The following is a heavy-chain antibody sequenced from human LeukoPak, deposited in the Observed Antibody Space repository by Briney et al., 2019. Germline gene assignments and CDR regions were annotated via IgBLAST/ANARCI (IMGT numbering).Heavy chain of an antibody. CDR2: ISAYNGNT. CDR3: ARDKAVTTEVTQHFQH. Sequence: ASVKVSCKASGYTFTSYGISWVRQAPGQGLEWMGWISAYNGNTNYAQKLQFRVTMTTDTSTSTAYMELRSLRSDDTAAYYCARDKAVTTEVTQHFQHWGQGTLVTVSS. CDR1: GYTFTSYG. J-gene: IGHJ1*01. D-gene: IGHD4-23*01. V-gene: IGHV1-18*01.